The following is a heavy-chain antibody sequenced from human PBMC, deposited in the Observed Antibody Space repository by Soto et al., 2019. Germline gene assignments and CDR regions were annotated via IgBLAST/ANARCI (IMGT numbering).Heavy chain of an antibody. CDR3: ARDPNPNWVRNFDY. Sequence: QVQLVESGGGVVQPGRTLRLSCAASGFTFSSYGMHWVRQAPGKGLEWVAVIWYDGSNKYYADSVKGRFTISRDNSKNTLYLQMNSLRAEDTAVYYCARDPNPNWVRNFDYWGQGTLVTVSS. D-gene: IGHD7-27*01. CDR2: IWYDGSNK. V-gene: IGHV3-33*01. J-gene: IGHJ4*02. CDR1: GFTFSSYG.